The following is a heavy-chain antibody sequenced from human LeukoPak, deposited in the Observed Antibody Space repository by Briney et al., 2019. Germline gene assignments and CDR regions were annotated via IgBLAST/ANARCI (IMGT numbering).Heavy chain of an antibody. CDR2: IYHSGST. V-gene: IGHV4-38-2*02. Sequence: SETLSLTCTVSGYSISSGYYWGWIRQPPGKGLEWIGSIYHSGSTYYNPSLKSRVTISVDTSKNQFSLKLSSVTAADTAVYYCARGASVYRYCSGGSCYGGDYWGQGTLVTVSS. CDR1: GYSISSGYY. CDR3: ARGASVYRYCSGGSCYGGDY. D-gene: IGHD2-15*01. J-gene: IGHJ4*02.